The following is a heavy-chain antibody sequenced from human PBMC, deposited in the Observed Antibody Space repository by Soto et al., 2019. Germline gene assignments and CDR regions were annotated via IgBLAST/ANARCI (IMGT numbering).Heavy chain of an antibody. CDR3: ARAGSEYYYDSSGYYYVY. Sequence: ASVKVSCKASGYTFTSYAMHWVRQAPGQRLEWMGWINAGNGNTKYSQKFQGRVTITRDTSASTAYMELSSLRSEETAVYCCARAGSEYYYDSSGYYYVYWGQGTRFAVSS. CDR2: INAGNGNT. D-gene: IGHD3-22*01. CDR1: GYTFTSYA. V-gene: IGHV1-3*01. J-gene: IGHJ4*02.